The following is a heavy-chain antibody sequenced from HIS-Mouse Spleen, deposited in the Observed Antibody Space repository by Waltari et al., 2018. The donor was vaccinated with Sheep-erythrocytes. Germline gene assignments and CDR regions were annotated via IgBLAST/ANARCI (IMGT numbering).Heavy chain of an antibody. Sequence: QVQLVQSGAEVKKPRASVKVSCKASGYTFTSYDINWVRQATGQGLEWMGWMKPNSGNTGYAKKFQGRVTMTRNTSISTAYMELSSLRSEDTAVYYCARGIAAAGTDWFDPWGQGTLVTVSS. V-gene: IGHV1-8*01. J-gene: IGHJ5*02. D-gene: IGHD6-13*01. CDR3: ARGIAAAGTDWFDP. CDR2: MKPNSGNT. CDR1: GYTFTSYD.